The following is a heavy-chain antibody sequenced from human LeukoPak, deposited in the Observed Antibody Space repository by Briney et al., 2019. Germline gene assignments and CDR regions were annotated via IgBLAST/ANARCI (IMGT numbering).Heavy chain of an antibody. CDR2: FYIGGTT. Sequence: SGGSLRLSCVASGFTVSSNHMNWVRQAPGRGLEWVSIFYIGGTTYYSDSVRGRFTISRDNSKNTLYLEMNSLRADDTAVYYCARGGLEPVDNWGQGTLVTVSS. CDR3: ARGGLEPVDN. J-gene: IGHJ4*02. D-gene: IGHD1-1*01. V-gene: IGHV3-66*01. CDR1: GFTVSSNH.